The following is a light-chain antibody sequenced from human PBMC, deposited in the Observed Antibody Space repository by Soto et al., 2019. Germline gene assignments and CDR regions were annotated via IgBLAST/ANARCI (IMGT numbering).Light chain of an antibody. CDR3: ATWDSSLVV. V-gene: IGLV1-51*01. J-gene: IGLJ2*01. CDR1: SSNIGNNY. Sequence: QSVLTQPPSVSAAPGQKVTISCSGSSSNIGNNYVFWYQQLPGTAPKLLIYDNNKRPSGIPDRFSGSKSGTSATLGITGLQTGDEADYYCATWDSSLVVFGGGTQLTVL. CDR2: DNN.